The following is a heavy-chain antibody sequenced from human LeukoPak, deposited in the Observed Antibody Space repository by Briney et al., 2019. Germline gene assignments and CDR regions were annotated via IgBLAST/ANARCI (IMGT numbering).Heavy chain of an antibody. CDR2: IYPGDSDT. Sequence: GESLKISCKGSGYSFSSYWIGWVRQMPGKGLEWMGMIYPGDSDTRYSPSFQGQVPISADKSISTAYLQWSSLKASDTAMYYCARRAYCGGDCYLDYWGQGTLVTVSS. J-gene: IGHJ4*02. D-gene: IGHD2-21*02. CDR3: ARRAYCGGDCYLDY. V-gene: IGHV5-51*01. CDR1: GYSFSSYW.